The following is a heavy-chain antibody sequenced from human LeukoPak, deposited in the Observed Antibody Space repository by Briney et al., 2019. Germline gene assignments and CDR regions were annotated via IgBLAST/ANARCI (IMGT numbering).Heavy chain of an antibody. CDR1: GGTFSSYA. D-gene: IGHD4-17*01. CDR2: IIPIFGTA. CDR3: ARDRDYGDYNTQDLFVY. Sequence: SVKVSCKASGGTFSSYAISWVRQAPGQGLEWMGGIIPIFGTANYAQKFQGRVTITADESTSTAYMELSSLRSDDTAVYYCARDRDYGDYNTQDLFVYWGQGTLVTVSS. V-gene: IGHV1-69*13. J-gene: IGHJ4*02.